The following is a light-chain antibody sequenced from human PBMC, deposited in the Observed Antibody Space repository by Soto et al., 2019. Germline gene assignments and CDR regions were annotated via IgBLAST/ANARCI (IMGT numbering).Light chain of an antibody. CDR3: QQYYNVPIT. V-gene: IGKV1-33*01. CDR1: QDIGNY. J-gene: IGKJ5*01. CDR2: DAS. Sequence: DIQMTQSPSSLPASVGDRVTITCQASQDIGNYLNWYQQRQGKXXKXXILDASSLDTGVPSRFSGSGSGADCTFTISSLQSEDSATYYCQQYYNVPITFGQGTRLEIK.